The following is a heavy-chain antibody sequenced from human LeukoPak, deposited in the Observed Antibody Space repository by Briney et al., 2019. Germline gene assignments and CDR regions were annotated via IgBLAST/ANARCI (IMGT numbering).Heavy chain of an antibody. D-gene: IGHD3-22*01. CDR3: ARVGGSGYYYDRSGYYRPARYYYYYMDV. J-gene: IGHJ6*03. Sequence: ASVKVSCKASGGTFSSYAISWVRQAPGQGLEWMGGIIPIFGTANYAQKFQGRVTITADESTSTAYMELSSLRSEDTAVYYCARVGGSGYYYDRSGYYRPARYYYYYMDVWGKGTTVTISS. CDR1: GGTFSSYA. CDR2: IIPIFGTA. V-gene: IGHV1-69*13.